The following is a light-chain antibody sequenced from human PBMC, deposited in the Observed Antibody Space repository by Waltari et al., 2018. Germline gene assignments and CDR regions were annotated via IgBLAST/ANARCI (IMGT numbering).Light chain of an antibody. V-gene: IGLV2-18*02. CDR3: CSYTPGNNVI. Sequence: QSALTQPPSVSGSPGQSVTISCTGTNIDVGLYDRVSWYQQFPGTAPKLIIYEVINRPSGVPDRFSGSKSGNTASLTISGLQPEDDADYYCCSYTPGNNVIFGGGTKVPVL. CDR1: NIDVGLYDR. CDR2: EVI. J-gene: IGLJ2*01.